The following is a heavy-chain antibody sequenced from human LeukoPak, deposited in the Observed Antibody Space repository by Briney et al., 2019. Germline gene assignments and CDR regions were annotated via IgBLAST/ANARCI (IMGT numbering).Heavy chain of an antibody. D-gene: IGHD6-6*01. CDR1: GFTFDDYT. J-gene: IGHJ6*03. CDR3: AKSATRLVSDYYYYMDV. V-gene: IGHV3-43*01. CDR2: ISLDGGST. Sequence: PGGSLRLSCAASGFTFDDYTMHWVRQAPGKGLEWVSLISLDGGSTYYADSVKGLFTISRDNSKNSLYLQMNSLRTEDTALYYCAKSATRLVSDYYYYMDVWGKGTTVTVSS.